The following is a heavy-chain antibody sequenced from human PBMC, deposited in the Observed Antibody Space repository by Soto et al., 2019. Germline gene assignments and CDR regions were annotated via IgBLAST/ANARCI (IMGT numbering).Heavy chain of an antibody. Sequence: QVQLVQSGAEVKKPGSSVKVSCKASGGTFSSYAISWVRQAPGQGLEWMGGIIPIFGTANYAQKFQGRVTITADESTSTAYMDLSSLRSEDTAVYYCARDRVQWLVHIGYAFDIWGQGTMVTVSS. V-gene: IGHV1-69*01. CDR1: GGTFSSYA. J-gene: IGHJ3*02. CDR3: ARDRVQWLVHIGYAFDI. D-gene: IGHD6-19*01. CDR2: IIPIFGTA.